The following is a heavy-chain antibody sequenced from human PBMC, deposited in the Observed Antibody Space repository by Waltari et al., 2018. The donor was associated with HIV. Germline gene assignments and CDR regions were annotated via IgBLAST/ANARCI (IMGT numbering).Heavy chain of an antibody. Sequence: QVQLQQWGAGLLKPSETLSLTCAVYGGSFSGYYWSWIRQPPGKGLEWIGEINHSGSTNYNPSLKSRVTISVDTSKNQFSLKLSSVTAADTAVYYCAPYYDMKRYFDYWGQGTLVTVSS. CDR1: GGSFSGYY. CDR3: APYYDMKRYFDY. V-gene: IGHV4-34*01. J-gene: IGHJ4*02. CDR2: INHSGST. D-gene: IGHD3-22*01.